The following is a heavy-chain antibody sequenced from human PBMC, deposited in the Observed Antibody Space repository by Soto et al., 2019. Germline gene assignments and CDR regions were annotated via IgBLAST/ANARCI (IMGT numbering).Heavy chain of an antibody. CDR1: GGSISSYY. V-gene: IGHV4-59*01. Sequence: SETLSLTCSVSGGSISSYYWSWIRQPPGKGLEWIGYIYYSGSTSYNPSLKSRVTISVDTSKNQFSLKLSSVTAADTAVYYCARDGDGYNYWGQGTLLTVSS. D-gene: IGHD5-12*01. CDR3: ARDGDGYNY. J-gene: IGHJ4*02. CDR2: IYYSGST.